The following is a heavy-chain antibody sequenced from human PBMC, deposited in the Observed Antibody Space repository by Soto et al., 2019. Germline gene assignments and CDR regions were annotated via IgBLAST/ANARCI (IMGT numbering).Heavy chain of an antibody. D-gene: IGHD1-26*01. CDR2: ISPYSDET. J-gene: IGHJ4*02. CDR3: ARGLWELLDY. CDR1: GYRFSDYG. V-gene: IGHV1-18*01. Sequence: ASVKVSCKTSGYRFSDYGISWVRQAPGQGLEWLGWISPYSDETKYAHIVQGRVYMSIDRSTRTAYMDLRSLRSDDTAVYYCARGLWELLDYWGQATMVTVS.